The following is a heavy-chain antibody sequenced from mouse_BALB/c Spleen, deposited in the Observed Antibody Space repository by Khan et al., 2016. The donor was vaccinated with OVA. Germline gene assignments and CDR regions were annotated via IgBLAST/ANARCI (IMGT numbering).Heavy chain of an antibody. Sequence: EVQLQESGPGLVNPSQSLSLTCTVTGYSITSDYAWNWIRQFPGNKLEWMGYISYSGSTSYNPSLKSRISITRDTSKNQFFLQLNSVTTEDTATYYWYGTGVYYFYAMDHWGQGTSVTVSS. V-gene: IGHV3-2*02. CDR1: GYSITSDYA. CDR2: ISYSGST. CDR3: YGTGVYYFYAMDH. D-gene: IGHD1-1*01. J-gene: IGHJ4*01.